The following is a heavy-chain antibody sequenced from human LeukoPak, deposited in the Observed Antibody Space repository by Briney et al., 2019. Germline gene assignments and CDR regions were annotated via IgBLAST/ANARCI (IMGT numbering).Heavy chain of an antibody. CDR1: GVTVSSDY. J-gene: IGHJ4*02. D-gene: IGHD2-15*01. Sequence: PGGSLRLSCAASGVTVSSDYMNWVRQAPGKGLEWVSLIYSSGSTYYADSVKGRFTISRDNSKNTLYLQMNSLRAEDTAVYYCGRAASGGKSNDYWGQGTLVTVSS. CDR3: GRAASGGKSNDY. V-gene: IGHV3-53*01. CDR2: IYSSGST.